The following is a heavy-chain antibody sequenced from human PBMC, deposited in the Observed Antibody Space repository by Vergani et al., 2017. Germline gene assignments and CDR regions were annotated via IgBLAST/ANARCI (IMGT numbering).Heavy chain of an antibody. J-gene: IGHJ6*03. CDR2: IHYSGRT. CDR1: GGSISSGDYY. D-gene: IGHD1-26*01. Sequence: QVQLQESGPGLVKPSQTLSLTCTVSGGSISSGDYYWSWTRQPPGKGLEWIGYIHYSGRTSHTPSLKSLVTITLDTSKNQFSLKLSSVTAADTAVYYCANKQWVYYYMDVWGKGTTVTVSS. V-gene: IGHV4-30-4*01. CDR3: ANKQWVYYYMDV.